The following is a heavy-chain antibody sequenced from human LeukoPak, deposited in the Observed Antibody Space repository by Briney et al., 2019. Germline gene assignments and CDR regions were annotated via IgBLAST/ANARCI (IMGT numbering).Heavy chain of an antibody. Sequence: GGSLRLSCAASGFTFSSYAMSWVRQAPGKGLEWVAVISYDGSNKYYADSVKGRFTISRDNSKNTLYLQMNSLRAEDTAVYYCAKLSGSQQIIDYWGQGTLVTVSS. V-gene: IGHV3-30*18. J-gene: IGHJ4*02. CDR1: GFTFSSYA. D-gene: IGHD3-22*01. CDR3: AKLSGSQQIIDY. CDR2: ISYDGSNK.